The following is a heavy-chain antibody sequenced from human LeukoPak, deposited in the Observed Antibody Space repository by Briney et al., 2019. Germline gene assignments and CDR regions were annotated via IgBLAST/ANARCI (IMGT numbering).Heavy chain of an antibody. V-gene: IGHV4-39*01. CDR1: GVSISSSSAY. D-gene: IGHD5-18*01. CDR3: VSPRGFSYGYFDY. J-gene: IGHJ4*02. CDR2: IYYSKNT. Sequence: SETLSLTCTVSGVSISSSSAYWGSIRQPPGKGVEWIGSIYYSKNTYYNPSLKSRVTISADTSKNPFSLTLGCVSATDTAVYYCVSPRGFSYGYFDYWGQGTLVTVSS.